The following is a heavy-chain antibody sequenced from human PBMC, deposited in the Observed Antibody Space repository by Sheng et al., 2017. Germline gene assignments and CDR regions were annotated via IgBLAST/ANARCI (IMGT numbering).Heavy chain of an antibody. CDR1: GGTFGTYG. CDR2: IIPSLRIT. D-gene: IGHD1-1*01. J-gene: IGHJ6*03. Sequence: QVQLVQSGAELRKPWSSVTVSCTASGGTFGTYGVTWLRQTPGQGLEWVGGIIPSLRITNYAQRFEGRVTITADTSTNVAYMELSMLRSEDSAVYYCARGPADRTTGTNFYYYYYMDVWGKGTTVTVS. CDR3: ARGPADRTTGTNFYYYYYMDV. V-gene: IGHV1-69*04.